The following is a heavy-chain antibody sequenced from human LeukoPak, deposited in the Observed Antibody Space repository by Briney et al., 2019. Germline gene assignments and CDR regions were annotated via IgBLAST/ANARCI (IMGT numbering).Heavy chain of an antibody. CDR3: ARDWYNNSDAFDL. D-gene: IGHD4-11*01. CDR2: IKQDVTEK. J-gene: IGHJ3*01. Sequence: GGSLRLSCAASGFTFSSYWMSWVRQAPGKGLEWVAYIKQDVTEKYYVDSVKGRFTISRDNAKNSLYLQMNSLRAEDTAVYYCARDWYNNSDAFDLWGQGTMVTVSS. V-gene: IGHV3-7*01. CDR1: GFTFSSYW.